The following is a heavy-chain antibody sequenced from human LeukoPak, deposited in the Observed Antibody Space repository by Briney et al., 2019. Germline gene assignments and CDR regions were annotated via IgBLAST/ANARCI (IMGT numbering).Heavy chain of an antibody. Sequence: GGSLRLSCAASGFTFSSYAMSGVRQAPGKGLERVSAISGSGGSTYYADSVKGRFTISRDNSKNTLYLQMNSLRAEDTAVYYCAEAPILTGYLAYFDYWGQGTLVTVSS. CDR1: GFTFSSYA. D-gene: IGHD3-9*01. CDR2: ISGSGGST. J-gene: IGHJ4*02. CDR3: AEAPILTGYLAYFDY. V-gene: IGHV3-23*01.